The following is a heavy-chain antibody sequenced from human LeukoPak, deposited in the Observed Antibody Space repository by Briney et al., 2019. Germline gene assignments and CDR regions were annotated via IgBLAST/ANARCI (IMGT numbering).Heavy chain of an antibody. Sequence: SETLSLTCTVSGGSVSSGSYYWSWIRQPPGKELEWIGYIYYSGSTNYNPSLKSRVTISVETSKNQFSLKLSSVTAADTAVYYCARAGGYRRGWFEPWGQGTLVTVSS. V-gene: IGHV4-61*01. CDR3: ARAGGYRRGWFEP. J-gene: IGHJ5*02. CDR1: GGSVSSGSYY. D-gene: IGHD6-25*01. CDR2: IYYSGST.